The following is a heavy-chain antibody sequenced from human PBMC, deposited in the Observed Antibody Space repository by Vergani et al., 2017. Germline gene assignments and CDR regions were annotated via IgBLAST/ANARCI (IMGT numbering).Heavy chain of an antibody. V-gene: IGHV3-7*01. CDR3: ASNAPYYDFWSGYYTNYPXFDY. D-gene: IGHD3-3*01. J-gene: IGHJ4*02. Sequence: EVQLVESGGGLVQPGGSLRLSCAASGFTFSSYWMSWVRQAPGKGLEWVANIKQDGSEKYYVDAVKGRFTISRDNAKNSLYLQMNSLRAEYTVVYYCASNAPYYDFWSGYYTNYPXFDYWGQGTLVTVSS. CDR1: GFTFSSYW. CDR2: IKQDGSEK.